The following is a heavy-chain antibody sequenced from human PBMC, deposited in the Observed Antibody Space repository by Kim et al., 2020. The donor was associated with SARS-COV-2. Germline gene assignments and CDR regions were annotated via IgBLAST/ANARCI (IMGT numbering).Heavy chain of an antibody. CDR1: GYTFTSYG. Sequence: ASVKVSCKASGYTFTSYGISWVRQAPGQGLEWMGWISAYNGNTNYAQKLQGRVTMTTDTSTSTAYMELRSLRSDDTAVYYCARGAYYDFWSGYYIEGDFDYWGQGTLVTVSS. J-gene: IGHJ4*02. CDR3: ARGAYYDFWSGYYIEGDFDY. D-gene: IGHD3-3*01. CDR2: ISAYNGNT. V-gene: IGHV1-18*04.